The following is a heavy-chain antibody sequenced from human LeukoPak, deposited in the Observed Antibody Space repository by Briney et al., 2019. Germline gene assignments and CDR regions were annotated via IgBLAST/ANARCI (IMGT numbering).Heavy chain of an antibody. CDR1: GYTFTGYY. Sequence: GASVKVSCKASGYTFTGYYMHWVRQAPGQGLEWMGWINPNSGGTNYAQKFQGRVTMTRDTSISTAYMELSSLRSEDTAVYYCARGETTATVTPDYYYYYGMDVWGKGTTVTVSS. D-gene: IGHD4-17*01. CDR2: INPNSGGT. J-gene: IGHJ6*04. CDR3: ARGETTATVTPDYYYYYGMDV. V-gene: IGHV1-2*02.